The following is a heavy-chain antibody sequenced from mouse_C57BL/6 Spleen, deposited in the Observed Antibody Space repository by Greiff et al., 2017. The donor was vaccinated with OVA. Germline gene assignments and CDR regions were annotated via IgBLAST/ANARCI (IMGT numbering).Heavy chain of an antibody. CDR2: IHPNSGST. Sequence: QVQLKQPGAELVKPGASVKLSCKASGYTFTSYWMHWVKQRPGQGLEWIGMIHPNSGSTNYNEKFKSKATLTVDKSSSTAYMQLSSLTSEDSAVYYCARGGYYNYGSSLDYWGKGTTLTVSS. CDR3: ARGGYYNYGSSLDY. CDR1: GYTFTSYW. J-gene: IGHJ2*01. V-gene: IGHV1-64*01. D-gene: IGHD1-1*01.